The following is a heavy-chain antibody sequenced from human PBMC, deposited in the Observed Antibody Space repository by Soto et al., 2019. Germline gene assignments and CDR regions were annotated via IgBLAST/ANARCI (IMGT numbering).Heavy chain of an antibody. CDR1: GYTXTSYA. CDR3: AREALENYEFWSGHRWFDP. J-gene: IGHJ5*02. CDR2: INARNGNT. Sequence: SXKVSLNGAGYTXTSYAMNWVRQAPGQSLEWMGWINARNGNTKYSQKSKDRVTITRDTSASTAYIELSSLRSEAAAVYYCAREALENYEFWSGHRWFDPWGQGTLVTVS. V-gene: IGHV1-3*01. D-gene: IGHD3-3*01.